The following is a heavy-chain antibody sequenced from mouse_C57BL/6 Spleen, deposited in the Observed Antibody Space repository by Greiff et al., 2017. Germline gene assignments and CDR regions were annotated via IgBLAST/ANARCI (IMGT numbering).Heavy chain of an antibody. CDR2: IYPSDSET. Sequence: QVQLQQPGAELVRPGSSVKLSCKASGYTFTSYWMDWVKQRPGQGLEWIGNIYPSDSETHYNQKFKDKATLTVDKSSSTAYMQLSSLTSEDSAVYYCARSKVLRARLYAMDYWGQGTSVTVSS. J-gene: IGHJ4*01. D-gene: IGHD1-1*01. CDR3: ARSKVLRARLYAMDY. V-gene: IGHV1-61*01. CDR1: GYTFTSYW.